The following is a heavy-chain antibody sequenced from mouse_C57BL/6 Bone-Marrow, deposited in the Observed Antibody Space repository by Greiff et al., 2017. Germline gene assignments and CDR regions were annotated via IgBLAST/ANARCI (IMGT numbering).Heavy chain of an antibody. CDR2: IDPSDSST. Sequence: QVHVKQPGAELVMPGASVKLSCKASGYTFTSYWMHWVKQRPGQGLEWIGEIDPSDSSTNYNQKFKGKSTLTVDKSSSTAYMQLSSLTSEDSAVYYCARDGYGSSYAVFDYWGQGTTLTVSS. CDR1: GYTFTSYW. D-gene: IGHD1-1*01. CDR3: ARDGYGSSYAVFDY. V-gene: IGHV1-69*01. J-gene: IGHJ2*01.